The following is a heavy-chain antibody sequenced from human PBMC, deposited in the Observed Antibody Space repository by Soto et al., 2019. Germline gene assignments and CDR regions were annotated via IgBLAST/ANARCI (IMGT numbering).Heavy chain of an antibody. CDR1: GGPFSSHS. J-gene: IGHJ4*02. V-gene: IGHV1-69*04. CDR3: ILLGLAQDLDS. D-gene: IGHD3-9*01. CDR2: FIPILDRT. Sequence: QVLVVQSGAEVRKPGSSVRVSCKASGGPFSSHSITWVRQAPGQGLEWMGRFIPILDRTSHAQRFQGRVTFSADTSTSTAYMDLSGLRSADTAIYYCILLGLAQDLDSWGQGTQVTVSS.